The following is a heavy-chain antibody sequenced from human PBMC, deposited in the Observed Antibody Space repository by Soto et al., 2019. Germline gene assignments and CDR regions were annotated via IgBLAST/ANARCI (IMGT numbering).Heavy chain of an antibody. Sequence: PSETLSLTCAVYGGSFSGYYWSWIRQPPGKGLEWIGEINHSGSTNYNPSLKSRVTISVDTSKNQFSLKPSSVTAADTAVYYCARGRTSFIAARLYYYYGMDVWGQGTTVTVSS. V-gene: IGHV4-34*01. CDR2: INHSGST. J-gene: IGHJ6*02. CDR1: GGSFSGYY. D-gene: IGHD6-6*01. CDR3: ARGRTSFIAARLYYYYGMDV.